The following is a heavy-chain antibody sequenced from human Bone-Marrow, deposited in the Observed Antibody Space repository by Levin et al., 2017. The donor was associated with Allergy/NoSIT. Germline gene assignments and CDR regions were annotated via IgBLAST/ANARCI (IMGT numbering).Heavy chain of an antibody. D-gene: IGHD4-23*01. CDR1: GYTFTSYD. CDR2: MNPNSANT. V-gene: IGHV1-8*01. Sequence: RASVKVSCKASGYTFTSYDINWVRQATGQGLEWMGWMNPNSANTGYAQKFQGRVTMTRNTSISTAYMELSSPRSEDTAVYYCARDYGGNSGWFDPWGQGTLVTVSS. J-gene: IGHJ5*02. CDR3: ARDYGGNSGWFDP.